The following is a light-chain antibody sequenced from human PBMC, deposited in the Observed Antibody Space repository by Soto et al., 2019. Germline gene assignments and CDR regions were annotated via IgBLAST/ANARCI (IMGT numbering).Light chain of an antibody. CDR1: QCISTY. V-gene: IGKV1-9*01. J-gene: IGKJ2*01. Sequence: DIQLTQSPSFLSASVGDRVTITCRASQCISTYLAWYQQKSGKAPKLLIYVASTLQSGVPSRFSGSGSGTEFTVTISSLQPEDLAIYYCQQLYSYPYTFGQGTKLEI. CDR3: QQLYSYPYT. CDR2: VAS.